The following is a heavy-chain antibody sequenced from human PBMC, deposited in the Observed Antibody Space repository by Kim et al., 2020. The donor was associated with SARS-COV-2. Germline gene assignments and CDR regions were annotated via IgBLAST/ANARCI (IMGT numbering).Heavy chain of an antibody. CDR3: ARDEIGSYKY. V-gene: IGHV3-72*01. D-gene: IGHD1-26*01. CDR1: GFTFSDYF. CDR2: SRNKANSYAT. Sequence: GGSLRLSCVASGFTFSDYFMDWVRQAPGKGLEWLGRSRNKANSYATEYAASVKGRLTISRDDSENSLYLQMNSLKTEDTAVYYCARDEIGSYKYWGQGTL. J-gene: IGHJ4*02.